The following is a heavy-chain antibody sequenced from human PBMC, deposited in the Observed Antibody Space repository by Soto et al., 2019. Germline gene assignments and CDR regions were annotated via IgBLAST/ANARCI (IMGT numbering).Heavy chain of an antibody. D-gene: IGHD3-3*01. J-gene: IGHJ6*03. V-gene: IGHV4-59*01. Sequence: SETLSLTCTVSGGSISSYYWSWIRQPPGKGLEWIGYIYYSGSTNYNPSLKSRVTISVDTSKNQFSLKLSSVTAADTAVYYCAGGITIFPTPDYYYYYYMDVWGKGTTVTVSS. CDR2: IYYSGST. CDR3: AGGITIFPTPDYYYYYYMDV. CDR1: GGSISSYY.